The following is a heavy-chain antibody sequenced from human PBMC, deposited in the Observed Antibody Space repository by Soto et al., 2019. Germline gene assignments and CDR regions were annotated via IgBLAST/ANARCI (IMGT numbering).Heavy chain of an antibody. CDR3: ARHVPAAGYYYGMDV. J-gene: IGHJ6*02. Sequence: GESLKISCKGSGYSFTSYRISWVRQMPGKGLEWMGRIDPSDSYTNYSPSFQGHVTISADKSISTAYLQWSSLKASDTAMYYCARHVPAAGYYYGMDVWGQGTTVTVSS. CDR1: GYSFTSYR. V-gene: IGHV5-10-1*01. CDR2: IDPSDSYT. D-gene: IGHD2-2*01.